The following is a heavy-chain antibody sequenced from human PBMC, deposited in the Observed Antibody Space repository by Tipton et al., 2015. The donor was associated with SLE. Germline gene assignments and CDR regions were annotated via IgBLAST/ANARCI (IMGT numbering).Heavy chain of an antibody. CDR3: ARWGGTGWFDP. V-gene: IGHV4-59*11. CDR1: GGSISSHY. CDR2: IYYSGST. Sequence: TLSLTCTVSGGSISSHYWSWVRQPPGKGLEWIGYIYYSGSTNYNPSLKSRVTISVDTSKNQFSLKLSSVTAADTAVYYCARWGGTGWFDPWGQGTLVTVSP. J-gene: IGHJ5*02. D-gene: IGHD3-10*01.